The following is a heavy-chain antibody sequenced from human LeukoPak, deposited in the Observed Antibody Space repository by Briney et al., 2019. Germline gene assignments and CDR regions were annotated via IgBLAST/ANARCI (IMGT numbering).Heavy chain of an antibody. J-gene: IGHJ4*02. CDR1: GFTFSSYE. Sequence: GGSLRLSCAASGFTFSSYEMNWVRQAPGKGLEWVSYISSGGSTIYYADSVKGRFTISRDNAKNSLYLQMNSLRAEDTAVYYCARDANTAMANFDYWGQGTLVTVSS. CDR3: ARDANTAMANFDY. D-gene: IGHD5-18*01. V-gene: IGHV3-48*03. CDR2: ISSGGSTI.